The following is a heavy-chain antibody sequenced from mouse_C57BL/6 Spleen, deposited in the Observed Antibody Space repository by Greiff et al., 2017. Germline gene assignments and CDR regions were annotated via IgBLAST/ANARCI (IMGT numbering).Heavy chain of an antibody. V-gene: IGHV14-4*01. CDR1: GFNIKDDY. CDR2: IDPENGDT. J-gene: IGHJ2*01. Sequence: EVQLQQSGAELVRPGASVKLSCTASGFNIKDDYMHWVKQRPEQGLEWIGWIDPENGDTEYASKFQGKATITADTSSNTAYLQLSSLTSEYTAVYYCTTYGPTNSFFDDWGQGTTLTVSS. CDR3: TTYGPTNSFFDD. D-gene: IGHD4-1*01.